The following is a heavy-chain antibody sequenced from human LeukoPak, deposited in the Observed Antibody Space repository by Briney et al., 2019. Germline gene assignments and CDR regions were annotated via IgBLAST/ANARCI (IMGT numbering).Heavy chain of an antibody. V-gene: IGHV3-21*01. CDR2: ISGSSSYI. CDR1: GFTFSSYS. Sequence: PGGSLRLSCAASGFTFSSYSMNWVRQAPGKGLEWVSSISGSSSYIYYADSVKGRFTISRDNAKNSLYLQMNSLRAEDTAVYYCAREERDGYNYYWYFDLWGRGTLVTVSS. J-gene: IGHJ2*01. CDR3: AREERDGYNYYWYFDL. D-gene: IGHD5-24*01.